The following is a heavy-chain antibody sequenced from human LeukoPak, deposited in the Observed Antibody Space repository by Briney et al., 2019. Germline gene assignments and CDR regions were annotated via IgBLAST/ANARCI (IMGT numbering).Heavy chain of an antibody. D-gene: IGHD1-26*01. Sequence: GGSLRLSCAASGFTFDDYAMHWVRQAPGKGLEWVSGISWNSGSIGYADSVKGRFTISRDNAKNSLYLQMNSLRAEDTALYYCAKVGTSGGFDCWGQGTLVTVSS. CDR2: ISWNSGSI. V-gene: IGHV3-9*01. CDR1: GFTFDDYA. CDR3: AKVGTSGGFDC. J-gene: IGHJ4*02.